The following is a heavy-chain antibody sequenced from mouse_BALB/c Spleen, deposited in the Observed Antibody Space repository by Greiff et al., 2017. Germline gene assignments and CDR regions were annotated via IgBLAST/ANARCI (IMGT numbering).Heavy chain of an antibody. CDR1: GFNIKDTY. CDR2: IDPANGNT. D-gene: IGHD1-2*01. CDR3: ARSITASYAMDY. V-gene: IGHV14-3*02. Sequence: EVKLQESGAELVKPGASVKLSCTASGFNIKDTYMHWVKQRPEQGLEWIGRIDPANGNTKYDPKFQGKATITADTSSNTAYLQLSSLTSEDTAVYYCARSITASYAMDYWGQGTSVTVSS. J-gene: IGHJ4*01.